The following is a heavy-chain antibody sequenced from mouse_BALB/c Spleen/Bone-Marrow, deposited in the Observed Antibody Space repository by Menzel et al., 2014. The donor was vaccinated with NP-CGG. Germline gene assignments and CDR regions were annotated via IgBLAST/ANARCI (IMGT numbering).Heavy chain of an antibody. CDR2: INSNGGST. J-gene: IGHJ2*01. V-gene: IGHV5-6-3*01. D-gene: IGHD2-4*01. Sequence: EVQLQQSGGGLVQPGGSLKLSCAASGFTFSSYGMSWVRQTPDKRLELVATINSNGGSTYYPDSVKGRFTISRDNAKNTLYLQMGSLKSEDTAMYYCARDYDYDYWGQGTTLTVSS. CDR1: GFTFSSYG. CDR3: ARDYDYDY.